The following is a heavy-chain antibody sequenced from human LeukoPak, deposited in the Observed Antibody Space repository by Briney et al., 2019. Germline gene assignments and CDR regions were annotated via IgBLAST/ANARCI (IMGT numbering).Heavy chain of an antibody. Sequence: GESLKISCKGSGYSFTSYWIGWVRQMPGKGLEWMGIIYPGDSDTRYSPSFQGQVTISADKSISTAYLQWSSLKASDTAMYYCARLGFRYCSSTSCYAYFDYWGQGTLVTVSS. CDR2: IYPGDSDT. J-gene: IGHJ4*02. D-gene: IGHD2-2*01. CDR1: GYSFTSYW. V-gene: IGHV5-51*01. CDR3: ARLGFRYCSSTSCYAYFDY.